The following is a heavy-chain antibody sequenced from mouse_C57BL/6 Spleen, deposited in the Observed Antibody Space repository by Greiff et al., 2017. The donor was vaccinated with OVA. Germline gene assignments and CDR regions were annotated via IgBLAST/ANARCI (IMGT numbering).Heavy chain of an antibody. V-gene: IGHV1-55*01. D-gene: IGHD2-2*01. Sequence: QVQLQQPGAELVKPGASVKMSCKASGYTFTSYWITWVKQRPGQGLAWIGDIYPGSGSTNYNEKFKSKATLTVDTSSSTAYMQLSSLTSEDSAVYYCARQAYGYDEAWYFDVWGTGTTVTVSS. CDR1: GYTFTSYW. CDR2: IYPGSGST. CDR3: ARQAYGYDEAWYFDV. J-gene: IGHJ1*03.